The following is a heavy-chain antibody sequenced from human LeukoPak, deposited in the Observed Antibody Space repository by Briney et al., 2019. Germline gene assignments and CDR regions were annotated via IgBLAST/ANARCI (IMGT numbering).Heavy chain of an antibody. CDR1: GFTFSSYA. CDR2: ISYDGSNK. J-gene: IGHJ5*02. Sequence: GGSLRLSCAASGFTFSSYAMHWVRQAPGKGLEWVAVISYDGSNKYYADSVKGRFTISRDNSKNTLYLQMNSLRAEDTAVYYCARYEQRREFQDNWFDPWGQGTLVTVSS. CDR3: ARYEQRREFQDNWFDP. V-gene: IGHV3-30-3*01. D-gene: IGHD3-10*01.